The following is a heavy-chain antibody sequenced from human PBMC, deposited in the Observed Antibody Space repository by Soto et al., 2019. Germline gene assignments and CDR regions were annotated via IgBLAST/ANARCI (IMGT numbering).Heavy chain of an antibody. CDR3: ARGRVRGSSSPAGVDY. D-gene: IGHD1-26*01. CDR1: GFTFSSYA. Sequence: QVQLVESGGGVVQPGRSLRLSCAASGFTFSSYAMHWVRQAPGKGLEWVAVISYDGSNKYYADSVKGLFTISRDNSKNTLYLQMNRLRAEDTAVYYWARGRVRGSSSPAGVDYWGQGTLVTVSS. J-gene: IGHJ4*02. CDR2: ISYDGSNK. V-gene: IGHV3-30-3*01.